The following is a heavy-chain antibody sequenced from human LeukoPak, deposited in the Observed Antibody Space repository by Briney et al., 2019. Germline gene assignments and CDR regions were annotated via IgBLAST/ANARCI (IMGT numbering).Heavy chain of an antibody. Sequence: GGSLRLSCAASGFTFSSYSMNWVRQAPGKGLEWVSSISSSSSYIYYADSVKGRFTISRDNAKNSLYLQMNSLRAEDTAVYYCARGIRDSGYDYYFDYWGQGTLVTVSS. CDR3: ARGIRDSGYDYYFDY. D-gene: IGHD5-12*01. J-gene: IGHJ4*02. CDR2: ISSSSSYI. V-gene: IGHV3-21*04. CDR1: GFTFSSYS.